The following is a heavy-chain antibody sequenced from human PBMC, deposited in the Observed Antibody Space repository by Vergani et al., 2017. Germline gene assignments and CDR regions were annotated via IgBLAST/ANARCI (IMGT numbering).Heavy chain of an antibody. D-gene: IGHD5-12*01. CDR1: GFTFSSYA. Sequence: EVQLLESGGGLVQPGGSLRLSCAAPGFTFSSYAMSWVRQAPGKGLEWVSAISGSGGSTYYADSVKGRFTISRDSSKSTLYLEMNSLSAADTAVYYCAKANPRNSGYDYLYYYHAMDVWGQGTTVTVSS. CDR2: ISGSGGST. J-gene: IGHJ6*02. V-gene: IGHV3-23*01. CDR3: AKANPRNSGYDYLYYYHAMDV.